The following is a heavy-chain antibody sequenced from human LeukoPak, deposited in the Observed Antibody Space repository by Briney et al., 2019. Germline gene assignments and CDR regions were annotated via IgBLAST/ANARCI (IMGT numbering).Heavy chain of an antibody. CDR2: INAGNGNT. D-gene: IGHD1/OR15-1a*01. CDR1: GYTFTSYA. V-gene: IGHV1-3*01. Sequence: ASVKVSCKASGYTFTSYAMHWVRQAPGQRLEWMGWINAGNGNTKYSQKFQGRVTIITDESTSTAYMEMSSLRSEDTAVYYCAREPVEQLRPAGYMDVWGKGTTVTVIS. CDR3: AREPVEQLRPAGYMDV. J-gene: IGHJ6*04.